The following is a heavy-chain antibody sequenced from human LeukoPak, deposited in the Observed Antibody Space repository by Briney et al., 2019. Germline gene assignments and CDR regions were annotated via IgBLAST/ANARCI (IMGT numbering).Heavy chain of an antibody. J-gene: IGHJ4*02. CDR3: ARLRWPRGGRSSFDY. CDR1: GYSFTGHW. CDR2: VNPDDSDT. D-gene: IGHD3-10*01. Sequence: PGESLKISCKGSGYSFTGHWIGWVRQMPGKGLEWMGIVNPDDSDTIYSPSFQGQVTISADESITTAYLQWSSLKASDTAMYYCARLRWPRGGRSSFDYWGQGALVTVSS. V-gene: IGHV5-51*01.